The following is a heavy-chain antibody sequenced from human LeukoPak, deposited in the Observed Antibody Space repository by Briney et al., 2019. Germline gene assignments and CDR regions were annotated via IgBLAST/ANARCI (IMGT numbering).Heavy chain of an antibody. CDR1: GFTFSSYS. D-gene: IGHD4-17*01. CDR3: ARDLRAIDYGDYPGAFDI. V-gene: IGHV3-21*01. Sequence: TGGSLRLSCAASGFTFSSYSMNWVRQAPGKGLEWVSSISSSSSYIYYADSVKGRFTISRDNAKNSLYLQMNSLRAEDTAVYYCARDLRAIDYGDYPGAFDIWGQGTMVTVSS. CDR2: ISSSSSYI. J-gene: IGHJ3*02.